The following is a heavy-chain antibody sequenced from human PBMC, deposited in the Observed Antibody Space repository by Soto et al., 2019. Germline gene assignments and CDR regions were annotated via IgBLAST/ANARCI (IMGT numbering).Heavy chain of an antibody. CDR2: ISWNSGSI. CDR1: GFTFDDYA. CDR3: AKASYGSGSPLDY. V-gene: IGHV3-9*01. J-gene: IGHJ4*02. D-gene: IGHD3-10*01. Sequence: EVQLVESGGGLVQPGRSLRLSCAASGFTFDDYAMHWVRQAPGKGLEWVSGISWNSGSIGYADSVKGRFTISRDNAKNSLYLQMNSLRAEDTAVYYCAKASYGSGSPLDYWGQGTLVTVSS.